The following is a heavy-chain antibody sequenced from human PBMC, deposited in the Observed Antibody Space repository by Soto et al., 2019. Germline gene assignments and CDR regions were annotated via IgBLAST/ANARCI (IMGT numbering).Heavy chain of an antibody. D-gene: IGHD2-2*01. J-gene: IGHJ4*02. Sequence: SETLSLTCAVYGGSFSGYYWSWIRQPPGKGLEWIGEINHSGSTNYNPSLKSRVTISVDTSKNQFSLKLSSVTAADTAVYYCARGYGTVVVPAAISYYFDYWGQGTLVTVSS. CDR3: ARGYGTVVVPAAISYYFDY. CDR1: GGSFSGYY. CDR2: INHSGST. V-gene: IGHV4-34*01.